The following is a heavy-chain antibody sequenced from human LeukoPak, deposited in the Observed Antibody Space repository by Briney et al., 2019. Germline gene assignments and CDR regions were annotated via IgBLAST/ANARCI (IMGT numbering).Heavy chain of an antibody. J-gene: IGHJ4*02. CDR1: GGTFSSYA. D-gene: IGHD6-13*01. Sequence: ASVKVSCKASGGTFSSYAVSWVRQAPGQGREWMGGIIPIFGTANYAQTFQGRVTITADESTSTAYMELSSLRSEDTAVYYCARPRSSSWYYYFDYWGQGTLVTVSS. CDR3: ARPRSSSWYYYFDY. CDR2: IIPIFGTA. V-gene: IGHV1-69*01.